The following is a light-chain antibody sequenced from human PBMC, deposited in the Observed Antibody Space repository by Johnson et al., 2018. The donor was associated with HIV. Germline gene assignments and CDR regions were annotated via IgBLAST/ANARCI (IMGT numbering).Light chain of an antibody. CDR2: ENN. Sequence: VLTQPPSVSAAPGQKVTISCSGSSSNIGNNYVSWYQQLPGTAPKLLIYENNKRPSEIPDRFSGSKSGTSATLGITGLQTGDEADYYCGTWDSSLSVYVFGTGTKVTVL. V-gene: IGLV1-51*02. CDR3: GTWDSSLSVYV. CDR1: SSNIGNNY. J-gene: IGLJ1*01.